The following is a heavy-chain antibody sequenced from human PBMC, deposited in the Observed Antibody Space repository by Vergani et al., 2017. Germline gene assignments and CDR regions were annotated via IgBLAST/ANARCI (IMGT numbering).Heavy chain of an antibody. J-gene: IGHJ3*02. Sequence: QVQLVQSGAEVKKPGASVKVSCKASGYTFTSYGISWVRQAPGQGLEWMGWISAYNGNTNYAQKLQGRITRTTDTSTSTAYMELRSLRSDDTAVYYCARDHRSSGWHDDAFDIWGQGTMVTVSS. CDR3: ARDHRSSGWHDDAFDI. V-gene: IGHV1-18*01. D-gene: IGHD6-19*01. CDR2: ISAYNGNT. CDR1: GYTFTSYG.